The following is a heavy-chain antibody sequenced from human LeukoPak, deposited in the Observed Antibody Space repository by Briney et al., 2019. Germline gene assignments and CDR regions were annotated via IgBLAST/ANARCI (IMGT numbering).Heavy chain of an antibody. Sequence: SETLSLTCAVYGGSFSGYYWSWIRQPPGKGLEWIGEINHSGSTNYNPSLKSRVTISVDTSKNQFSLKLSSVTAADTAVYYCARSGSVVTATLFWFDPWGQGTLVTVSS. CDR3: ARSGSVVTATLFWFDP. D-gene: IGHD2-21*02. V-gene: IGHV4-34*01. J-gene: IGHJ5*02. CDR2: INHSGST. CDR1: GGSFSGYY.